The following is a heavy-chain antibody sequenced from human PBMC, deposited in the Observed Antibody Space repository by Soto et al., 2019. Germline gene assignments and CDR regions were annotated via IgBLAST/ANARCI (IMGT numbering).Heavy chain of an antibody. J-gene: IGHJ6*02. CDR2: MNPNIGNT. CDR3: ARDQRTMVRGVIKSYYYYYGMDV. Sequence: ASVKVSCKASGYTFTSYDINWVRQATVQGLEWMGWMNPNIGNTNYAQKLQGRVTMTTDTSTSTAYMELRSLRSDDTAVYYCARDQRTMVRGVIKSYYYYYGMDVWGQGTTVTVSS. V-gene: IGHV1-18*01. CDR1: GYTFTSYD. D-gene: IGHD3-10*01.